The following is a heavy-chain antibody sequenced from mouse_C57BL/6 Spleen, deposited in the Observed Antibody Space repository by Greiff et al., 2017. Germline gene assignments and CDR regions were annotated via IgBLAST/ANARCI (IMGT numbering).Heavy chain of an antibody. CDR3: ARGGSSYAMDY. V-gene: IGHV1-55*01. CDR1: GYTFTSYW. Sequence: QVQLQQPGAELVKPGASVKMSCKASGYTFTSYWITWVKQRPGQGLEWIGDIYPGSGSTNYNEKFKSKATLTGDTSSSTAYMQLSSLTSEDSAVYYCARGGSSYAMDYWGQGTSVTVSS. J-gene: IGHJ4*01. D-gene: IGHD1-1*01. CDR2: IYPGSGST.